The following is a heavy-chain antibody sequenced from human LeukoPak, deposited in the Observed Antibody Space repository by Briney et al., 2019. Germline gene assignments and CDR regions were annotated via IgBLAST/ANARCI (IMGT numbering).Heavy chain of an antibody. CDR3: AKEVRVATHAFDI. CDR1: GFTFSSYA. CDR2: LSYDANE. V-gene: IGHV3-30-3*02. D-gene: IGHD5-12*01. Sequence: PGGSLRLSCAASGFTFSSYAMHWVRQAPGKGLDLEWVTVLSYDANEYYADSVKGRFTISRDNSKNTLYLQMNSLRAEDTAVYYCAKEVRVATHAFDIWGQGTMVTVSS. J-gene: IGHJ3*02.